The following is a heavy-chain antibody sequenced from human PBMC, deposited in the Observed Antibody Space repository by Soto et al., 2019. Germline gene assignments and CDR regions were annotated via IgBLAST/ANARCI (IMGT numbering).Heavy chain of an antibody. D-gene: IGHD5-18*01. CDR1: GFTFSTYA. J-gene: IGHJ4*02. Sequence: DVQLLESGGGLVQPGGSLRLSCAASGFTFSTYAMSWVRQAPGKGLEWVSTISGSGGSAYYSDSVKGRFTISRDNSKNTQYLQMNSLGDEDTAVYYCAKILLQYNYGGFDYWGQGTLVTVSS. CDR3: AKILLQYNYGGFDY. CDR2: ISGSGGSA. V-gene: IGHV3-23*01.